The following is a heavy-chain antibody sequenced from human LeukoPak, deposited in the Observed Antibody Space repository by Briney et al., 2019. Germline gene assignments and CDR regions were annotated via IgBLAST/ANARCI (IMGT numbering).Heavy chain of an antibody. D-gene: IGHD5-24*01. J-gene: IGHJ4*02. CDR3: ARGEGYNFFDY. CDR2: FYVGGAT. V-gene: IGHV3-53*01. CDR1: GFTVSSNY. Sequence: GGSLRLSCAASGFTVSSNYMSWVRQAPGKGLEWVSVFYVGGATYYADSVKGRFTISRVNSENTLYLQMKSLRAEDTAVYYCARGEGYNFFDYWGQGTLVTVSS.